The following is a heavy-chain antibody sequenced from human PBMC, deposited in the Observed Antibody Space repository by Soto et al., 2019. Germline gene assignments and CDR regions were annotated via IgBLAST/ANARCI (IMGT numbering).Heavy chain of an antibody. V-gene: IGHV3-21*01. CDR3: ARDGSVAGTDAFDI. CDR1: GFTFSSYS. D-gene: IGHD6-19*01. CDR2: ISSSSSYI. J-gene: IGHJ3*02. Sequence: EVQLVESGGGLVKPGGSLRLSCAASGFTFSSYSMNWVRQAPGKGLEGVSSISSSSSYIYYADSVKGRFTISRDNAKNSLYLQMNSLRAEDTAVYYCARDGSVAGTDAFDIWGQGTMVTVSS.